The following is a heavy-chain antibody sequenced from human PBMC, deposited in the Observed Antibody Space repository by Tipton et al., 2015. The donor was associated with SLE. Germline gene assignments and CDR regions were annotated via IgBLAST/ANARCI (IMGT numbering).Heavy chain of an antibody. D-gene: IGHD3-3*01. CDR3: ARGGYDFWSGPGNY. CDR2: INHSGSA. V-gene: IGHV4-34*01. CDR1: GGSFSGYH. Sequence: LRLSCAVYGGSFSGYHWSWIRQPPRKGLEWIGEINHSGSATYNPSLKSRVTISLDTSKNQFSLKLRSVTAADTAVYYCARGGYDFWSGPGNYWGQGTLVTVSS. J-gene: IGHJ4*02.